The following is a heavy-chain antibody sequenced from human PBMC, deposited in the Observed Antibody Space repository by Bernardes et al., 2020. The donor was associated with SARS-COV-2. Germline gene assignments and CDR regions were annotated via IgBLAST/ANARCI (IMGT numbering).Heavy chain of an antibody. J-gene: IGHJ4*02. Sequence: SEPLSLTCTVSGASVSSRSFYWSWFRQPPGKGLEWIGYLYYTGSTNYNPSLQSRVTISVDTSKNQFSLKLSSVTAADTAVYYCARGFDYWGQGILVTVSS. CDR1: GASVSSRSFY. CDR3: ARGFDY. V-gene: IGHV4-61*01. CDR2: LYYTGST.